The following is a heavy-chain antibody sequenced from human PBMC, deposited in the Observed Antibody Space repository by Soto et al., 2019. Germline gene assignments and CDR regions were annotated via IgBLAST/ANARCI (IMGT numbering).Heavy chain of an antibody. CDR3: VKVSYSSLTTLGSAFDV. V-gene: IGHV3-9*01. J-gene: IGHJ3*01. D-gene: IGHD4-4*01. CDR2: ISWRGDNM. CDR1: GFTFDDYA. Sequence: QLVESGGGLVQPGRSLRLSCAASGFTFDDYAMHWVRQAPGKGLEWVSGISWRGDNMAYADSVKGRFITSRDNVKNSLYLQMNSLRVEGPALYPCVKVSYSSLTTLGSAFDVWGQGTMVTVS.